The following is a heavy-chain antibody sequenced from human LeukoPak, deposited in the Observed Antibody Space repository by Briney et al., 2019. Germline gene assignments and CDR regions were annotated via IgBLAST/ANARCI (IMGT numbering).Heavy chain of an antibody. D-gene: IGHD3-10*01. Sequence: SGGSLRLSCAASGFTFSSYEMNWVRQAPGKGLEWVSYISSSGSTIYYADSVKGRFTISRDNAKNSLYLQMNSLRAEDTAVYYCVRDSYYSDAFDIWGQGTMVTVSS. V-gene: IGHV3-48*03. CDR1: GFTFSSYE. J-gene: IGHJ3*02. CDR3: VRDSYYSDAFDI. CDR2: ISSSGSTI.